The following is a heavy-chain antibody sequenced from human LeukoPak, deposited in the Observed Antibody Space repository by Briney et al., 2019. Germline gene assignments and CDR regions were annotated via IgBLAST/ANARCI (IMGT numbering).Heavy chain of an antibody. D-gene: IGHD5-18*01. J-gene: IGHJ3*02. CDR3: AKDPGYSYGLDAFDI. Sequence: ISGSGGSTYYADSVKGRFTISRDNSKNTLYLQMNSLRAEDTAVYYCAKDPGYSYGLDAFDIWGQGTMVTVSS. V-gene: IGHV3-23*01. CDR2: ISGSGGST.